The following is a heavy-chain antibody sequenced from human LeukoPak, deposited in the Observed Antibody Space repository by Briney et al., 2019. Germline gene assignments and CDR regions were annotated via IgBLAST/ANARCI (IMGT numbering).Heavy chain of an antibody. J-gene: IGHJ4*02. V-gene: IGHV3-21*01. CDR2: IGPTGTDR. CDR3: ATETIGRHYDY. Sequence: GGSLRLSCAASGFTFSSCGFNWVRQAPGKGLEWVSSIGPTGTDRYYADSVKGRFTISRENAKNSMYLRMDSLRDEDTAVYYCATETIGRHYDYWGQGTLLTVSS. D-gene: IGHD1-14*01. CDR1: GFTFSSCG.